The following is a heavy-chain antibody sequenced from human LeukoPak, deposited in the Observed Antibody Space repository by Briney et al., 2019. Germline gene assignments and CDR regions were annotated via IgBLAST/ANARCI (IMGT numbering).Heavy chain of an antibody. CDR1: GFTFNSYG. D-gene: IGHD3-10*01. Sequence: GGSLRLSCATSGFTFNSYGMNWVRQAPGKGLEWVAFVRSDGGSEYYADSVKGRFSISRDNSKSTLYLQMNSLRAEDTAVYYCAKDSGYGSGSYYIDYWGQGTLVTVSS. CDR3: AKDSGYGSGSYYIDY. J-gene: IGHJ4*02. V-gene: IGHV3-30*02. CDR2: VRSDGGSE.